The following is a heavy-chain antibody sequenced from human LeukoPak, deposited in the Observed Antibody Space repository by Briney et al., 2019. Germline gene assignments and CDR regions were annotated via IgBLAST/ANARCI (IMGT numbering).Heavy chain of an antibody. CDR1: GFTFSDYY. Sequence: GGSLRLSCAASGFTFSDYYMNWVRQAPGKGLEWISYISGSSAAIYYADSVKGRFTISRDNARNSLYLQMSSLRAEDTAVYYCARSRTYYYDTNWFDPRGQGTLVTVSS. CDR2: ISGSSAAI. CDR3: ARSRTYYYDTNWFDP. V-gene: IGHV3-48*01. J-gene: IGHJ5*02. D-gene: IGHD3-22*01.